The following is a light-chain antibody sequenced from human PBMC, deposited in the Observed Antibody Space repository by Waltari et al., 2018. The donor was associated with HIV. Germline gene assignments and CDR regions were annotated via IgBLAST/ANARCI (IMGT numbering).Light chain of an antibody. V-gene: IGKV3-15*01. CDR2: DAA. J-gene: IGKJ2*01. Sequence: EIVMTQSPPTLSVSPGQRVTLSCRASQSISAKVAWYQQRPCQAHRLLIYDAATRPTGIPARFSGSGSGTEFTLTISSLQSEYFATYFCQQYDSGPRGITFGQGTMLEIK. CDR3: QQYDSGPRGIT. CDR1: QSISAK.